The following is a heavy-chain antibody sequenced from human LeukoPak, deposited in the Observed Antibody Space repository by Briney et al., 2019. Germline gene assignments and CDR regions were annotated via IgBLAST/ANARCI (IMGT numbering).Heavy chain of an antibody. CDR3: AKGPYYDILTGYYGGYYFDY. Sequence: QAGGSLRLSCAASGFTFSSYAMSWVRQAPGKGLEWVSAISGSGGSTYYADSVKGRFTISRDNSKNTLYLQMNSLRAEDTAVYYCAKGPYYDILTGYYGGYYFDYWGQGTLVTVSS. V-gene: IGHV3-23*01. CDR1: GFTFSSYA. CDR2: ISGSGGST. J-gene: IGHJ4*02. D-gene: IGHD3-9*01.